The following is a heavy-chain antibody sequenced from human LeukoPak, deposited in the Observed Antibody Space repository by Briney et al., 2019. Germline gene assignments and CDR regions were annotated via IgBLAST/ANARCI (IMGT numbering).Heavy chain of an antibody. CDR3: ARAHYYDSSGYLTGQTTKVYFQH. CDR1: GGTFSSYA. J-gene: IGHJ1*01. CDR2: IIPIFGTA. D-gene: IGHD3-22*01. V-gene: IGHV1-69*06. Sequence: GSSVKVSCKASGGTFSSYAISWVRRAPGQGLEWMGGIIPIFGTANYAQKFQGRVTITADKSTSTAYMELSSLRSEDTAVYYCARAHYYDSSGYLTGQTTKVYFQHWGQGTLVTVSS.